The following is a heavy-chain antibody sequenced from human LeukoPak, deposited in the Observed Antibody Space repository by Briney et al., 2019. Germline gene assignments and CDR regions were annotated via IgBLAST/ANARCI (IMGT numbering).Heavy chain of an antibody. CDR2: ISGSGGST. J-gene: IGHJ6*03. D-gene: IGHD6-13*01. V-gene: IGHV3-23*01. CDR3: AKVVQQQLYYYYYMDV. Sequence: GGSLRLSCAASGFTVSSNYALSWVRQAPGKGLEWVSDISGSGGSTYYADSVKGRFTISRDNSKNTLYLQMNSLRAEDTAVYYCAKVVQQQLYYYYYMDVWGKGTTVTVSS. CDR1: GFTVSSNYA.